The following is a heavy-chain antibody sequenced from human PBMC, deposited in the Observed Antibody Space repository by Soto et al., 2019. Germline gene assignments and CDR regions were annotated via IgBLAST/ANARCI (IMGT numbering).Heavy chain of an antibody. CDR3: ARLSGSWQSWFDP. V-gene: IGHV4-31*03. CDR2: IYYSGNT. Sequence: QVQLQESGPGLVKPSQTLSLTCTVSGGSISSDDFYWSWIRQHPGKGLEWIGYIYYSGNTYYNPSLQSRVTILVDTSKNQFSLKVSSVTAADTAVYYCARLSGSWQSWFDPCGQGTLVTVSS. J-gene: IGHJ5*02. CDR1: GGSISSDDFY. D-gene: IGHD1-26*01.